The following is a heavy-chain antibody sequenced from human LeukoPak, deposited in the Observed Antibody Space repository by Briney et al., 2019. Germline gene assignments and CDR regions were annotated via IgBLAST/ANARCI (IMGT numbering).Heavy chain of an antibody. CDR1: GFTFSSYG. D-gene: IGHD3-9*01. CDR3: AKDLHDILTGTLDY. J-gene: IGHJ4*02. Sequence: GGSLRLSCAASGFTFSSYGMHWVRQAPGKGLEWVAVISYDGSSKYYPDSVKGRFTISRDNSKNMLYLQMNSLRAEDTAVYYCAKDLHDILTGTLDYWGQGTLVTVSS. V-gene: IGHV3-30*18. CDR2: ISYDGSSK.